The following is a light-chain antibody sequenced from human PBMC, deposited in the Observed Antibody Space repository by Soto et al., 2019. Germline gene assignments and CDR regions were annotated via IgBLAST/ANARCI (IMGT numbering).Light chain of an antibody. CDR1: SSNIGAGYD. CDR2: GNT. CDR3: QSYDSSLSAWV. Sequence: QSVLTQPPSVSGAPGQRVTISCTASSSNIGAGYDVHWYQQLPGTAPKLLIYGNTNRPSGVPDRFSGSKSGTSASLAITWLQAEDEADYYCQSYDSSLSAWVFGGGTKLTVL. V-gene: IGLV1-40*01. J-gene: IGLJ3*02.